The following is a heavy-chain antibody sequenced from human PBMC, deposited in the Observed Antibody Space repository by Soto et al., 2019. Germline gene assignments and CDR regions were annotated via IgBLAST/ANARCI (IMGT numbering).Heavy chain of an antibody. V-gene: IGHV3-30-3*01. Sequence: QVQLVESGGGVVQPGRSPRLSCAASGFTFSSYAMHWVRQAPGKGLEWVAVISYDGSNKYYADSVKGRFTISRDNSKNTLYLQMNSLRAEDTAVYYCAREFAYDFWSGYYLDPWGQGTLVTVSS. CDR3: AREFAYDFWSGYYLDP. CDR1: GFTFSSYA. D-gene: IGHD3-3*01. J-gene: IGHJ5*02. CDR2: ISYDGSNK.